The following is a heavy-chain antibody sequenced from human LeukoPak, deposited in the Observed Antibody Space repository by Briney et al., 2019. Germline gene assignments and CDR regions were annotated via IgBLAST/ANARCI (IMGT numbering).Heavy chain of an antibody. J-gene: IGHJ4*02. CDR3: APLYRFAVPAATFDY. CDR2: ISGSGGST. Sequence: GGSLRLSCTASGFTFSSYAMSWVRQAPGKGPEWVSGISGSGGSTYYADSVKGRFTISRDNSKNTLFLQMNSLRAEDTAVYYCAPLYRFAVPAATFDYRGQGTLVTVSS. CDR1: GFTFSSYA. D-gene: IGHD2-2*01. V-gene: IGHV3-23*01.